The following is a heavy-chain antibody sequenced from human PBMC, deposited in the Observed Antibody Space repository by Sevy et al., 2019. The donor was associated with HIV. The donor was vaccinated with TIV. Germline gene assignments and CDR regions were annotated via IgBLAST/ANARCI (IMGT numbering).Heavy chain of an antibody. CDR3: AIRSGGHYFDY. D-gene: IGHD2-15*01. CDR1: GGSFSGYY. V-gene: IGHV4-34*01. J-gene: IGHJ4*02. CDR2: ISQSGST. Sequence: SETLSLTCAVYGGSFSGYYWSWIRQPPGKGLEWIAEISQSGSTNYNPSLKSRVTISVATSKNQFSLKLGSVTAADTAVYYCAIRSGGHYFDYWGQGTLVTVSS.